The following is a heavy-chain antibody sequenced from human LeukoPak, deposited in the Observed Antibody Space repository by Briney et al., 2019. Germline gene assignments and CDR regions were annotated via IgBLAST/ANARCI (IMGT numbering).Heavy chain of an antibody. D-gene: IGHD3-10*01. CDR1: GFTFSSYA. CDR3: AKRVRGVVDCYTMDV. Sequence: GGSLRLSCAVSGFTFSSYAMSWVRQAPGKGLERVSAISGSGGTTYYADSVKGRFTISRDNSKNTLYLQMNSLRVEDTAVYYCAKRVRGVVDCYTMDVWGQGTTVTVSS. V-gene: IGHV3-23*01. CDR2: ISGSGGTT. J-gene: IGHJ6*02.